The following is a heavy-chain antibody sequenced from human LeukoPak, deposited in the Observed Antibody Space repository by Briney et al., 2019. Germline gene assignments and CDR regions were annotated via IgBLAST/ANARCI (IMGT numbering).Heavy chain of an antibody. V-gene: IGHV4-34*01. CDR2: INHSGST. CDR3: ARGRSGYDSYYFDY. CDR1: GGSFSGYY. J-gene: IGHJ4*02. D-gene: IGHD5-12*01. Sequence: SESLSLTCAVYGGSFSGYYWSWIRQPPGKGLEWIGEINHSGSTNYNPSLKSRVTISVDTSKNQFSLKLSSVTAADTAVYYCARGRSGYDSYYFDYWGQGNLVTVPS.